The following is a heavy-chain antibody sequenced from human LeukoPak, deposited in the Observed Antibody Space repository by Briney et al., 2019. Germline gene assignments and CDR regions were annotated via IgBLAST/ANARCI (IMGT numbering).Heavy chain of an antibody. CDR1: GGTFSSYA. CDR2: IIPNFGTA. D-gene: IGHD3-10*01. CDR3: SRPKKGSWSLILDY. V-gene: IGHV1-69*13. J-gene: IGHJ4*02. Sequence: SVKVSCKASGGTFSSYAISWVRQAPGQGLEWMGGIIPNFGTADYAQKFQGRVTITADESTSTGYMELSSLRSEDTAVYYCSRPKKGSWSLILDYWGQGTLVTVSS.